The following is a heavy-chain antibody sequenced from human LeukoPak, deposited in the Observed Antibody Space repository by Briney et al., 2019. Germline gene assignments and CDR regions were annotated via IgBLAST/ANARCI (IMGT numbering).Heavy chain of an antibody. D-gene: IGHD6-19*01. V-gene: IGHV4-4*07. J-gene: IGHJ4*02. CDR2: IYTSGST. CDR1: GGSISSYY. CDR3: ARDSRQWLVGGFDY. Sequence: PSETLSLTCTVSGGSISSYYWSWIRQPAGKGLEWIGRIYTSGSTNYNPSLKSRVTISVDKSKNQFSLKLSSVTAADTAVYYCARDSRQWLVGGFDYWGKGTLVTVSS.